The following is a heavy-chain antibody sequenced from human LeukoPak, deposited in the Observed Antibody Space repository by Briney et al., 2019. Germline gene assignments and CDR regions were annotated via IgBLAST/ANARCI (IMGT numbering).Heavy chain of an antibody. CDR1: GGSFSGYY. D-gene: IGHD6-13*01. Sequence: SETLSLTCAVYGGSFSGYYWSWIRQPPGKGLEWIGEINHSGSTNYNPSLKSRVTISVDTSKNQFSLKLSSVTAADTAVYYCARGVGGSSWLDYWGQGTLVTVSS. CDR2: INHSGST. CDR3: ARGVGGSSWLDY. J-gene: IGHJ4*02. V-gene: IGHV4-34*01.